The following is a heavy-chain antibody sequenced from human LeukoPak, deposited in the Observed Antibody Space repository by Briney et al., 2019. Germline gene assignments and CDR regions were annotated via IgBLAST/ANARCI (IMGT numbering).Heavy chain of an antibody. D-gene: IGHD2-2*01. CDR3: ARDLEVVPAAPLWGMDV. Sequence: PGGSLRLSCAASGFTFSSYSMTWVRQAPGKGLEWVSSISSSSSYIYYADSVEGRFTISRDNAKNSLYLQMNSLRAEDTAVYYCARDLEVVPAAPLWGMDVWGQGTTVTVSS. CDR2: ISSSSSYI. V-gene: IGHV3-21*01. J-gene: IGHJ6*02. CDR1: GFTFSSYS.